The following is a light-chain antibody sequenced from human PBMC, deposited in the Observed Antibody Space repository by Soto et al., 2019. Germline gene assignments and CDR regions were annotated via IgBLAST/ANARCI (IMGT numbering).Light chain of an antibody. CDR2: GAS. V-gene: IGKV3-15*01. CDR3: QQYDNWPLT. Sequence: EMGLTQSPGTLSFAPGERATLSFRASQSVDSSYLAWYLQKPGQAPRFLIYGASTRATGIPARFSGSGSGTEFTLTISSLQSEDFAVYYCQQYDNWPLTFGGGTKVDIK. J-gene: IGKJ4*01. CDR1: QSVDSSY.